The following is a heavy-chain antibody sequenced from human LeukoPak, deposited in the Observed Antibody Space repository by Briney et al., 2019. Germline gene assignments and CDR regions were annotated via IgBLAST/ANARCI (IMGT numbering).Heavy chain of an antibody. Sequence: PGGSLRLSCAASGFTFSDYHTSWIRQAPGKGLEWVAVIWYDGSNKYYADSVKGRFTISRDNSKNTLYLQMNSLRAEDTAVYYCAREGSLYSSSSWGGYYYGMDVWGQGTTVTVSS. CDR2: IWYDGSNK. D-gene: IGHD6-6*01. V-gene: IGHV3-33*08. CDR3: AREGSLYSSSSWGGYYYGMDV. J-gene: IGHJ6*02. CDR1: GFTFSDYH.